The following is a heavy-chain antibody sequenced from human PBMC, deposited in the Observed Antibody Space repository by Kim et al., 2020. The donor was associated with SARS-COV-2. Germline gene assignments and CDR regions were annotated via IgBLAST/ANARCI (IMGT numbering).Heavy chain of an antibody. D-gene: IGHD6-13*01. CDR1: GGSISSSSYY. CDR3: ARRPGIAPTREVADY. V-gene: IGHV4-39*01. CDR2: IYYSGST. Sequence: SETLSLTCTVSGGSISSSSYYWGWIRQPPGKGLEWIGSIYYSGSTYYNPSLKSRVTISVDTSKNQFSLKLSSVTAADTAVYYCARRPGIAPTREVADYWGQGTLVTVSS. J-gene: IGHJ4*02.